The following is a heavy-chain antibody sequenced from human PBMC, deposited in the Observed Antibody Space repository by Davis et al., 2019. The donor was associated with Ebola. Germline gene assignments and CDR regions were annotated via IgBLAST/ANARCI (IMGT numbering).Heavy chain of an antibody. V-gene: IGHV1-69*13. Sequence: AASVKVSCKASGYTFTGYGISWVRQAPGQGLEWMGGIIPIFGTANYAQKFQGRVTITADESTSTAYMELSSLRSEDTAVYYCATVGPNDSSSYYYVIPHWYFDLWGRGTLVTVSS. CDR2: IIPIFGTA. CDR1: GYTFTGYG. J-gene: IGHJ2*01. CDR3: ATVGPNDSSSYYYVIPHWYFDL. D-gene: IGHD3-22*01.